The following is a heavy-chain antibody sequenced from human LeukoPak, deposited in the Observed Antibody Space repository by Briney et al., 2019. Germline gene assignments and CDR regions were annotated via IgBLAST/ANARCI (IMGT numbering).Heavy chain of an antibody. CDR3: AGPGRYSSGWNAFDI. CDR2: IYPGDSDT. Sequence: GESLKISCKGSGYSFTSYWIGWVRQMPGKGLEWMGIIYPGDSDTRYSPSFQGQVTISADKSISTAYLQWSSLKASDTAMCYYAGPGRYSSGWNAFDIWGQGTMVTVSS. V-gene: IGHV5-51*01. J-gene: IGHJ3*02. CDR1: GYSFTSYW. D-gene: IGHD6-19*01.